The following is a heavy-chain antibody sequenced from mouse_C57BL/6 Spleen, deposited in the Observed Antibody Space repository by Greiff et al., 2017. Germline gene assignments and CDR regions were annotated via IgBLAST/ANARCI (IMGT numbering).Heavy chain of an antibody. CDR3: ARPSIHYYAMDY. J-gene: IGHJ4*01. Sequence: VQLKESGPELVKPGDSVKISCKASGYSFTGYFMNWVMQSHGKSLEWIGRINPYNGDTFYNQKFKGKATLTVDKSSSTAHMELRSLTSEDSAVYYCARPSIHYYAMDYWGQGTSVTVSS. CDR1: GYSFTGYF. CDR2: INPYNGDT. V-gene: IGHV1-20*01.